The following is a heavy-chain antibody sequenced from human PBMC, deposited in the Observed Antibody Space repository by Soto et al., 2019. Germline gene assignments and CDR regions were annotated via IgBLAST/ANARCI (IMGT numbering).Heavy chain of an antibody. CDR2: IIPIFGTA. J-gene: IGHJ6*02. CDR3: ARGIVAPLRYYYYGMDV. D-gene: IGHD5-12*01. V-gene: IGHV1-69*01. Sequence: WASGTVSFKASGGTFSSYAISWVRQAPGQGLEWMGGIIPIFGTANYAQKFQGRVTITADESTSTAYMELSSLRSEDTAVYYCARGIVAPLRYYYYGMDVWGQGPT. CDR1: GGTFSSYA.